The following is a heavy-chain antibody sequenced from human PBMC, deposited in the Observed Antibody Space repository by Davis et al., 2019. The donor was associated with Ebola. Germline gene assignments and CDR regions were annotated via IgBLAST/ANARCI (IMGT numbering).Heavy chain of an antibody. CDR1: GFSFSTYD. Sequence: GGSLRLSCAASGFSFSTYDMNWVRQAPGKGLEWVSGISGSGGSTYYADSVKGRFAISRDNSKNTLYLQMSSLRAEDTAVYYCARDLGFNWFDPWGQGTLVTVSS. CDR3: ARDLGFNWFDP. J-gene: IGHJ5*02. V-gene: IGHV3-23*01. CDR2: ISGSGGST.